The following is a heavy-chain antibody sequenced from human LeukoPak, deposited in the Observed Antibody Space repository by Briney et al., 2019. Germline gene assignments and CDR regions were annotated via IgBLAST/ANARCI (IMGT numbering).Heavy chain of an antibody. V-gene: IGHV5-51*01. J-gene: IGHJ4*02. CDR3: ARQRGSSWYGSDY. Sequence: GESLKISCNSSGYIYTSYWIGWVRQMPGKGLEWMGIIYPGDSDTRYSPSFQGQVTISADKSISTAYLQWSSLKASDTAMYYCARQRGSSWYGSDYWGQGTLVTVSS. CDR1: GYIYTSYW. D-gene: IGHD6-13*01. CDR2: IYPGDSDT.